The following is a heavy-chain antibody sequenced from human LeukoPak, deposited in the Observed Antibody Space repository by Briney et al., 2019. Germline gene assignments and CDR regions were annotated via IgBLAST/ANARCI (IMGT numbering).Heavy chain of an antibody. Sequence: GGSLRLSCAASGFTFSSYAMSWVRQAPGKGLEWVSAISGSGGSTYYADSVKGRFTISRDNSKNTLYLQMNSLRAEDTAVYYCARTLAQWLVRGFGYPKGDAFDIWGQGTMVTVSS. J-gene: IGHJ3*02. CDR1: GFTFSSYA. CDR3: ARTLAQWLVRGFGYPKGDAFDI. CDR2: ISGSGGST. V-gene: IGHV3-23*01. D-gene: IGHD6-19*01.